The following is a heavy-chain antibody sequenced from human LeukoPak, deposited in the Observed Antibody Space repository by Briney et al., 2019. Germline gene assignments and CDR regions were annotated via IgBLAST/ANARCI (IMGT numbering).Heavy chain of an antibody. CDR3: ARAGISSGSVGTFDY. CDR2: IYYSGST. CDR1: GGSISSYY. Sequence: SETLSLTCTVSGGSISSYYWSWIRQPPGKGLEWIGYIYYSGSTNYNPSLKSRVTISVDTSKNQFSLKLSSVTAADTAVYYCARAGISSGSVGTFDYWGQGTLVTVSS. J-gene: IGHJ4*02. V-gene: IGHV4-59*01. D-gene: IGHD3-22*01.